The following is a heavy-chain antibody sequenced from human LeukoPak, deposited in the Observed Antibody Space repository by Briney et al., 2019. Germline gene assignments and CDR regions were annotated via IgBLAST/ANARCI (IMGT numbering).Heavy chain of an antibody. Sequence: KSSETLSLTCAVYGGSFSGYYWSWIRQPPGKGLEWIGEINHSGSTNYNPFLKSRVTISVDTSKNQFSLKLSSVTAADTAVYYCARAVGPGAFDIWGQGTMVTVSS. CDR2: INHSGST. V-gene: IGHV4-34*01. D-gene: IGHD1-26*01. CDR3: ARAVGPGAFDI. J-gene: IGHJ3*02. CDR1: GGSFSGYY.